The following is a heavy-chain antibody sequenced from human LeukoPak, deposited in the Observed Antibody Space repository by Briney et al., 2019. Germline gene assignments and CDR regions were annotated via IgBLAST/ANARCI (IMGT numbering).Heavy chain of an antibody. CDR1: GFDFRVHD. V-gene: IGHV3-48*03. J-gene: IGHJ5*02. CDR3: ARNRLGGYNPDL. Sequence: GGSLRLSCTGSGFDFRVHDMNWVRQTPEKGLEWISHISGSGNIIYYLDSVKGRFTISRDNAKNSLFLQMSSLRVDDTALYYCARNRLGGYNPDLWGQGTLVSVSS. D-gene: IGHD2-15*01. CDR2: ISGSGNII.